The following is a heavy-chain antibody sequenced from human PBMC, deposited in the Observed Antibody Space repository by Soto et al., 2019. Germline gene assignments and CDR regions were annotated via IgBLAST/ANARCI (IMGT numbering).Heavy chain of an antibody. V-gene: IGHV3-23*01. D-gene: IGHD2-21*02. CDR3: AKAAYCGGDCYSGPFDY. CDR2: ISGSGGST. Sequence: AGGSLRLSCAASGFSFSSYAMSWVRQAPGKGLEWVSTISGSGGSTYYADSVKGRFTISRDNSKNTLYLQMNSLRAEDTAVYYCAKAAYCGGDCYSGPFDYWGQGTLVTVSS. J-gene: IGHJ4*02. CDR1: GFSFSSYA.